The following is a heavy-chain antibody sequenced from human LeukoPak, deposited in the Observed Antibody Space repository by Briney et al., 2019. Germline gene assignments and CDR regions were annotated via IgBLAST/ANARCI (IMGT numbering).Heavy chain of an antibody. CDR2: TGSTGVST. CDR1: GFTFSSYA. D-gene: IGHD5-12*01. CDR3: ARADVDIVTYFDY. Sequence: GGSLRLSCAASGFTFSSYAMNWVRQAPGKGLDWVSGTGSTGVSTFYADSVKGRFTISRDNAKNSLYLQMNSLRAEDTAVYYCARADVDIVTYFDYWGQGTLVTVSS. V-gene: IGHV3-48*01. J-gene: IGHJ4*02.